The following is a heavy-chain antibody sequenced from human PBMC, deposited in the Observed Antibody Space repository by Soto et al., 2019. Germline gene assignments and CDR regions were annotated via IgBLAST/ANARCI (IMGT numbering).Heavy chain of an antibody. CDR3: ARASPLTFDY. V-gene: IGHV3-33*01. CDR2: IWHDGSNE. J-gene: IGHJ4*02. D-gene: IGHD3-9*01. CDR1: GFTFNNYG. Sequence: QVQLVESGGGVVQPGRSLRLSCAASGFTFNNYGMHWVRQAPGKGLEWAAVIWHDGSNEYYADSVRGRFTISRDNSKNTLYMQMNSLRAEDTAVYCCARASPLTFDYWGQGTLVTVSS.